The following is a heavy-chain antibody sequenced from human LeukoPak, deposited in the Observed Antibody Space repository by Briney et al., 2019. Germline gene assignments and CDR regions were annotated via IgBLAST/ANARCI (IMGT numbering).Heavy chain of an antibody. CDR3: AGSITGTMVYFDY. V-gene: IGHV4-59*08. Sequence: SETLSLTCTVSGGSISSYYWSWIRQPPGKGLEWIGYMYYSGSTNYNPSLRSRVTMSIDTSKNQFSLKLSSVTAADTAVYYCAGSITGTMVYFDYWGRETLVTVPS. D-gene: IGHD1-7*01. CDR1: GGSISSYY. CDR2: MYYSGST. J-gene: IGHJ4*02.